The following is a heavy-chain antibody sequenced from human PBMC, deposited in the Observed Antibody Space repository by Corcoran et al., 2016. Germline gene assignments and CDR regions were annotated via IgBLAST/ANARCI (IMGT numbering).Heavy chain of an antibody. CDR2: IRSKAYGGTT. CDR3: TRDLRGGPVRHYYFDY. Sequence: VQLVESGGGLVKPGRSLRLSCSASGFTFGDYAMRWFRQAPGQGLEWVGFIRSKAYGGTTEYAASVKGRFTISRDDSKSIAYLQMNSLKTEDTAVYYCTRDLRGGPVRHYYFDYWGQGTLVTVSS. V-gene: IGHV3-49*05. D-gene: IGHD2-15*01. J-gene: IGHJ4*02. CDR1: GFTFGDYA.